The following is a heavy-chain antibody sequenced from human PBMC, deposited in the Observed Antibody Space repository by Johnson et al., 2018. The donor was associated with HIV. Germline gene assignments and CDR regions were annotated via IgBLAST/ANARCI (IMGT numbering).Heavy chain of an antibody. Sequence: VQPVESGGGLAKPGGSLRLSCAASGFTFSNAWMSWVRQAPGKGLEWVGRIKSTTDGGTTDYAAPVKGRFTISRDDSKNTLYLQMSSLRTEDAGVYYCTTEGDAFDIWGQGTMVTVSS. CDR3: TTEGDAFDI. CDR2: IKSTTDGGTT. V-gene: IGHV3-15*01. J-gene: IGHJ3*02. CDR1: GFTFSNAW.